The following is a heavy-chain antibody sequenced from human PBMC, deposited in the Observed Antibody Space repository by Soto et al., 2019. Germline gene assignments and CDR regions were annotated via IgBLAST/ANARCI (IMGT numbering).Heavy chain of an antibody. J-gene: IGHJ4*02. CDR1: GFSFRSYA. CDR3: ARWSYLDY. D-gene: IGHD3-3*01. V-gene: IGHV3-23*01. Sequence: GGSLRLSCAASGFSFRSYALSWVRQAPGKGLEWVSTISGSDGKTFYSDSVKGRFSISRDTSHSTLYLQLNILRADDTAMYYCARWSYLDYWGQGTRVTVSS. CDR2: ISGSDGKT.